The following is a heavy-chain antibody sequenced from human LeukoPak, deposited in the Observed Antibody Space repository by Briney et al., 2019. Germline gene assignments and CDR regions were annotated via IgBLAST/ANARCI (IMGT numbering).Heavy chain of an antibody. Sequence: PGGSLRLSCAASGFSLSSYGMTWVRQAPGKGLEWVSTLSDSGGSTYYADSVKGRFTISRDNSKNTLYLQMNSLRAEDTAVYYCAKGLGYCSGGSCYGNYYFDYWGQGTLVTVSS. D-gene: IGHD2-15*01. CDR3: AKGLGYCSGGSCYGNYYFDY. CDR1: GFSLSSYG. V-gene: IGHV3-23*01. J-gene: IGHJ4*02. CDR2: LSDSGGST.